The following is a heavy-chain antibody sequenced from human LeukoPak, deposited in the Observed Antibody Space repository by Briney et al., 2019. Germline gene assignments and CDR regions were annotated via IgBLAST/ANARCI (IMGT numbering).Heavy chain of an antibody. CDR3: AKIGAYCGGDCYSEFDY. D-gene: IGHD2-21*02. CDR1: GFTFSSYA. V-gene: IGHV3-23*01. J-gene: IGHJ4*02. CDR2: ISGSGGST. Sequence: GGSLRLSCAASGFTFSSYAMGWVRQAPGKGLEWVSAISGSGGSTYYADSVKGRFTISRDNSKNTLYLQMNSLRAEDTAVYYCAKIGAYCGGDCYSEFDYWGQGTLVTVSS.